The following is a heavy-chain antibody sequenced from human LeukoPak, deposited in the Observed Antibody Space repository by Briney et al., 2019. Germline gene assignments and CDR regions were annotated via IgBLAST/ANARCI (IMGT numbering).Heavy chain of an antibody. D-gene: IGHD4-17*01. CDR1: GFTFSSYG. CDR3: AKDHRLTSGEVDY. V-gene: IGHV3-30*18. Sequence: GGSLRLSCEGSGFTFSSYGMHWVRQAPGKGLEWVTLISNDGNKKYYEGSVRGRFTISRDNAKNTLYLQMNSLTTEDSAVYYCAKDHRLTSGEVDYWGQGTLVAVSS. CDR2: ISNDGNKK. J-gene: IGHJ4*02.